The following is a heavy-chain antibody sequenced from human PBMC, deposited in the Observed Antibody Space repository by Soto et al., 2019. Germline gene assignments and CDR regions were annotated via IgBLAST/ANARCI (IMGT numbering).Heavy chain of an antibody. CDR1: GGSISSGGYY. CDR2: IYYSGST. CDR3: ARCRITMDDYWYFDL. J-gene: IGHJ2*01. D-gene: IGHD3-10*01. Sequence: QVQLQESGPGLVKPSQTLSLTCTVSGGSISSGGYYWSWIRQHPGKGLEWIGYIYYSGSTYYNPSLKSRVTISVDTSKNHFSLKLSSVTAADTAVYYCARCRITMDDYWYFDLWGRGTLVTVSS. V-gene: IGHV4-31*03.